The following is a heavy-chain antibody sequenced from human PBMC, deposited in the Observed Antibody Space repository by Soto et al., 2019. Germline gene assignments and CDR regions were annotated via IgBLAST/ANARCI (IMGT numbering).Heavy chain of an antibody. D-gene: IGHD2-2*01. CDR3: AKGATSWSVYYYGMDV. J-gene: IGHJ6*02. Sequence: GGSLRLSCAAYGFNLSHYGMHWVRQAPGKGLEWVSLTSYDGNKKYYGGSVEGRFTVSRDNSKKTVFLQMNSLRPEDTAVYYCAKGATSWSVYYYGMDVWGQGTGVTVSS. CDR2: TSYDGNKK. CDR1: GFNLSHYG. V-gene: IGHV3-30*18.